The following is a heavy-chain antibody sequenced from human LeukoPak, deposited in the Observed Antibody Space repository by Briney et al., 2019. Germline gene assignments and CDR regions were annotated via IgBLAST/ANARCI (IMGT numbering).Heavy chain of an antibody. CDR3: AKERFGELLGAFDI. J-gene: IGHJ3*02. V-gene: IGHV3-23*01. CDR1: GFTFSNHG. Sequence: GGTLRLSCAASGFTFSNHGMNWVRQTPGKGLEWVSAISGRGGNTYYADSVKGRFTISRDNSKNTLYLQMNSLRAEDTAVYYCAKERFGELLGAFDIWGQGTMVTVSS. CDR2: ISGRGGNT. D-gene: IGHD3-10*01.